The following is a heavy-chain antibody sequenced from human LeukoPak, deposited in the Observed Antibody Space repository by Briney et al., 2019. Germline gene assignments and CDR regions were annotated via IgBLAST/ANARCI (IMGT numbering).Heavy chain of an antibody. CDR2: IFQGGGEI. J-gene: IGHJ4*02. Sequence: GGSLRLSCAASGFTFSLTYMAWVRQAPGKGLEWVSSIFQGGGEIHYADSVRGRFTTSRDNSKSTLFLQMNSLRAEDTAIYYCATYRQVLLPFESWGQGTLVTVSS. D-gene: IGHD5-18*01. CDR3: ATYRQVLLPFES. CDR1: GFTFSLTY. V-gene: IGHV3-53*01.